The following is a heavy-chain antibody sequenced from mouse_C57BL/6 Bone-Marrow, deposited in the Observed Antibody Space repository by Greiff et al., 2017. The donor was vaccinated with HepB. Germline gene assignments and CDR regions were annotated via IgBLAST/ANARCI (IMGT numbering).Heavy chain of an antibody. J-gene: IGHJ3*01. Sequence: EVNVVESGGGLVKPGGSLKLSCAASGFTFSSYAMSWVRQTPEKRLEWVATISDGGSYTYYPDNVKGRFTISRDNAKNNLYLQMSHLKSEDTAMYYCARAGLLLRYWGQGTLVTVSA. CDR1: GFTFSSYA. D-gene: IGHD1-1*01. V-gene: IGHV5-4*03. CDR2: ISDGGSYT. CDR3: ARAGLLLRY.